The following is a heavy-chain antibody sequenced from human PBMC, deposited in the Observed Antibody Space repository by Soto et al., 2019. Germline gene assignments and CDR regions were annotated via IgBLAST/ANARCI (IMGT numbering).Heavy chain of an antibody. V-gene: IGHV4-59*01. J-gene: IGHJ6*02. CDR2: IYYSGST. D-gene: IGHD1-7*01. Sequence: SETLSLTCTVSGGSISSYYWSRVRQPPGKGLEWIGYIYYSGSTNYNLSLKIRVTISVDTSKNQFSLELSSVTAADAAVYYCARYNWNYVSYYSYGIDVLDQGATVTVSS. CDR3: ARYNWNYVSYYSYGIDV. CDR1: GGSISSYY.